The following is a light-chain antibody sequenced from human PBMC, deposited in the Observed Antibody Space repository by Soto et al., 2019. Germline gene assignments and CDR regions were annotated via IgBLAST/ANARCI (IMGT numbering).Light chain of an antibody. CDR3: QQYGNTPLT. Sequence: EIVLTQSPDTLSLSPGERATLSCRASQSVSNRYLAWYQQTPGQAPGLLIYGASNRANGIPDRFSGSGSGTDFTLTVSRLEPEDFGVYYCQQYGNTPLTFGGGTRVELK. J-gene: IGKJ4*01. CDR2: GAS. V-gene: IGKV3-20*01. CDR1: QSVSNRY.